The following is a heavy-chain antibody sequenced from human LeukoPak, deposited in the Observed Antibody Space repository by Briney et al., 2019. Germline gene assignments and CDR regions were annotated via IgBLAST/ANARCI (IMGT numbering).Heavy chain of an antibody. D-gene: IGHD3-22*01. Sequence: GGSLRLSCTASGFTFSIYGMHWVRQAPGKGLEWVAFIRYDGSNKYYADSVKGRFTISRDNSKNTPYLQMNSLRAEDTAVYYCAKEKKYYYDGSGYPGYDYWGQGTLVTVSS. V-gene: IGHV3-30*02. CDR3: AKEKKYYYDGSGYPGYDY. CDR2: IRYDGSNK. CDR1: GFTFSIYG. J-gene: IGHJ4*02.